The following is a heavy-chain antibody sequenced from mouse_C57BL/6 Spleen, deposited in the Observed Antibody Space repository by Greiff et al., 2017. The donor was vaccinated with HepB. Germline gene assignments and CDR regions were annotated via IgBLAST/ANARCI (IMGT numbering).Heavy chain of an antibody. CDR2: INPSTGGT. CDR1: GYSFTGYY. V-gene: IGHV1-42*01. D-gene: IGHD2-3*01. Sequence: VQLQQSGPELVKPGASVKISCKASGYSFTGYYMNWVKQSPEKSLEWIGEINPSTGGTTYNQKFKAKATLTVDKSSSTAYMQLKSLTSEDSAVYYCARGGDGPYYFDYWGQGTTLTVSS. CDR3: ARGGDGPYYFDY. J-gene: IGHJ2*01.